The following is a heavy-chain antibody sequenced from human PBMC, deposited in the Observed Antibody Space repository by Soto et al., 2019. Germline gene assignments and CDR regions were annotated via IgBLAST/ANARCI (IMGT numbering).Heavy chain of an antibody. CDR3: ARHSRGNSGYDSPCDY. D-gene: IGHD5-12*01. J-gene: IGHJ4*02. CDR1: SGSISSYY. V-gene: IGHV4-59*08. Sequence: QVRLQESGPGLVKPSETLSLTCTVSSGSISSYYWSWIRQPPGKGLEWIGHVYYSGSTNYNPSLKSRVTLSVDTSKKQFSLKVSSVTAEDTAVYYCARHSRGNSGYDSPCDYWGQGTLVTVSS. CDR2: VYYSGST.